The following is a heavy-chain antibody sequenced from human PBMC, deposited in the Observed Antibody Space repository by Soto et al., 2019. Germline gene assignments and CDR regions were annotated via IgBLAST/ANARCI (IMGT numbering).Heavy chain of an antibody. CDR2: ISYDGSNK. V-gene: IGHV3-30*18. D-gene: IGHD6-13*01. Sequence: GGSLRLSCAASGFTFSSYGMHWVRQAPGKGLEWVAVISYDGSNKYYADSVKGRFTISRDNSKNTLYLQMNSLRAEDTAVYYCAKDLGGIAAAGTPGVWGQGTTVTVSS. CDR3: AKDLGGIAAAGTPGV. CDR1: GFTFSSYG. J-gene: IGHJ6*02.